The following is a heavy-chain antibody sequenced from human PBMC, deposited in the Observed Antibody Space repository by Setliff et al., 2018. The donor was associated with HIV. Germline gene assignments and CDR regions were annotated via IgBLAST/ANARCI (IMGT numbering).Heavy chain of an antibody. V-gene: IGHV4-61*02. CDR3: ARDRMPMASWVPDK. J-gene: IGHJ4*02. CDR1: DSGTYF. CDR2: IYTSGST. Sequence: SETLSLTCTVSDSGTYFWTWIRQPAGKGLEWIGRIYTSGSTNYNPSLKSRVTISVDTSKNQFSLKLSSVTAADTAVYYCARDRMPMASWVPDKWGQGTLVTVSS. D-gene: IGHD2-2*01.